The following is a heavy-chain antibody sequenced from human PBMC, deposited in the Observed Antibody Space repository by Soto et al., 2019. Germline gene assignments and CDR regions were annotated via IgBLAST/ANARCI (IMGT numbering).Heavy chain of an antibody. CDR2: IYPGDSDT. CDR1: GYSFTSYW. V-gene: IGHV5-51*01. J-gene: IGHJ4*02. D-gene: IGHD2-15*01. Sequence: GESLKISCKGSGYSFTSYWIGWVRQVPGKGLEWMGIIYPGDSDTRYSPSFQGQVTISADKSISTAYLQWSSLKASDTAMYYCARLRYCSGGSCSPIDYWGQGTLVTVSS. CDR3: ARLRYCSGGSCSPIDY.